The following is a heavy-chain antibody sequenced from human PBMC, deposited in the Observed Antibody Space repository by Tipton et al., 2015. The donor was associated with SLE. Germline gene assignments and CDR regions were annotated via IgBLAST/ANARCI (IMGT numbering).Heavy chain of an antibody. J-gene: IGHJ3*02. D-gene: IGHD3-22*01. CDR1: GYTFTSYA. CDR3: ARARRDYYETGNPGDAFEI. Sequence: QLVQSGSELKKPGASVKVSCPASGYTFTSYAMNWVRQAPGQGLKWMGWFNTNTANPTYAQGFTGRFVFSLDTSVSTAYLQITSLKADDSALYYCARARRDYYETGNPGDAFEIWGQWSTFTVSS. V-gene: IGHV7-4-1*02. CDR2: FNTNTANP.